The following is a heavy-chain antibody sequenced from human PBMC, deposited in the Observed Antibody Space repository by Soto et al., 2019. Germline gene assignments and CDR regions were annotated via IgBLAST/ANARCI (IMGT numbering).Heavy chain of an antibody. V-gene: IGHV4-34*01. CDR3: ASDGRTTVTQGPNDY. CDR1: GGSFSGYY. D-gene: IGHD4-17*01. J-gene: IGHJ4*02. CDR2: INHSGST. Sequence: ASETLSLTCAVYGGSFSGYYWSWIRQPPGKGQKWIGEINHSGSTNYNPSLKSRVTISVDTSKNQFSLKLSSVTAADTVVYYCASDGRTTVTQGPNDYWGQGTLVTVSS.